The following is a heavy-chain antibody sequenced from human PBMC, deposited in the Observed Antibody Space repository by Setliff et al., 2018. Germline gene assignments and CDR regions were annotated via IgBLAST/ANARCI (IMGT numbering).Heavy chain of an antibody. V-gene: IGHV1-2*02. J-gene: IGHJ4*02. Sequence: ASVKVSCKASGYTFGAHYIHWVRQAPGQGFEWMGWINPNSGDTNYAQNFQGRVTMTRDTSINTVYMDLSGLTSDDTAIYYCAQWPIVGATMGFDYWGQGTLVTVSS. CDR2: INPNSGDT. D-gene: IGHD1-26*01. CDR1: GYTFGAHY. CDR3: AQWPIVGATMGFDY.